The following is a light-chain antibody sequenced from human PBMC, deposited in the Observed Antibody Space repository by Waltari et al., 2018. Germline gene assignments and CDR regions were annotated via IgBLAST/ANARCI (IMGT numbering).Light chain of an antibody. V-gene: IGKV4-1*01. J-gene: IGKJ4*01. Sequence: DIVMTQSPESLAVSLGERAPINCKSSQNLISSSNNKNFLSWYQQKPGQPPKLLIYWASTRESGVPDRFSGSGSETDFTLTINSLQAEDVAVYYCQQYLNIPLTFGGGTKLEIK. CDR1: QNLISSSNNKNF. CDR3: QQYLNIPLT. CDR2: WAS.